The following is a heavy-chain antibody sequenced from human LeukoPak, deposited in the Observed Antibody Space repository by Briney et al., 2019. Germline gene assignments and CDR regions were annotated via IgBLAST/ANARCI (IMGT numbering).Heavy chain of an antibody. J-gene: IGHJ4*02. CDR1: GGTFSSYA. V-gene: IGHV1-69*04. CDR2: IIPILGIA. Sequence: SVKVSCKASGGTFSSYAISWVRQAPGQGLEWMGRIIPILGIANYAQKFQGRVTITADKSTSTAYMELSSLRSEDTAVYYCARERSFSGSYLFDYWGQGTLVTVSS. D-gene: IGHD1-26*01. CDR3: ARERSFSGSYLFDY.